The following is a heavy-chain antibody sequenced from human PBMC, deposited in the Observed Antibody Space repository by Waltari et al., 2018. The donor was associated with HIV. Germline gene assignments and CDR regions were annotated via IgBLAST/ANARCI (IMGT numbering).Heavy chain of an antibody. Sequence: QLQLQESGPGLVKPSETLSLICTVSGGSISSSSYYWGWIRQPPGKGLEWIGSIYYSVSTYYHPALKSRLTISVDTSKNQFALKLSSVTAADTAVYYCARHLRNWNGEHAFDIWGQGTMVTVSS. CDR1: GGSISSSSYY. CDR3: ARHLRNWNGEHAFDI. CDR2: IYYSVST. J-gene: IGHJ3*02. V-gene: IGHV4-39*01. D-gene: IGHD1-1*01.